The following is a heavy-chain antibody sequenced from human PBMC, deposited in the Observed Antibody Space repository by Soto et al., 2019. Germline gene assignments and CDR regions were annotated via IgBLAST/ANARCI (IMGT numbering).Heavy chain of an antibody. D-gene: IGHD7-27*01. J-gene: IGHJ4*02. Sequence: SPSFQGHVTISADKSISTAYLQWSSLKASDTAMYYCARLGMSGAYYFDYWGQGTLVTVSS. V-gene: IGHV5-10-1*01. CDR3: ARLGMSGAYYFDY.